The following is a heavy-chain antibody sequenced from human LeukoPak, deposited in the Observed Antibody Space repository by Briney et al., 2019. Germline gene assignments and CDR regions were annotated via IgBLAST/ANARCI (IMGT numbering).Heavy chain of an antibody. V-gene: IGHV4-39*01. Sequence: SETLSLTCTVSGGSISSSSYYWGWIRQPPGKGLEWIGSIYYSGSTYYNPSLKSRVTISVDTSKNQFSLKLSSVTAADTAVYYCARVPRESSSWLYYFDYWGQGTLVTVSS. CDR3: ARVPRESSSWLYYFDY. CDR1: GGSISSSSYY. J-gene: IGHJ4*02. CDR2: IYYSGST. D-gene: IGHD6-13*01.